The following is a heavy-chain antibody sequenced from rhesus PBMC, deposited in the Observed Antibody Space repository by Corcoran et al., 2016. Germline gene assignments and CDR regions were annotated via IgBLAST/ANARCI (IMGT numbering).Heavy chain of an antibody. V-gene: IGHV2-174*01. Sequence: QVTLKESGPALVKPTQTLTLTCTFSGFSLTTSGMGGGWVRPPPGKALEWLAFSNWDDDMGDSTSLETRVTITKGTSKNQVVLPMTNMDPVDTATYYCTRRPTWGFEFDFWGQGVLVTVSS. CDR1: GFSLTTSGMG. CDR3: TRRPTWGFEFDF. J-gene: IGHJ4*01. D-gene: IGHD7-45*01. CDR2: SNWDDDM.